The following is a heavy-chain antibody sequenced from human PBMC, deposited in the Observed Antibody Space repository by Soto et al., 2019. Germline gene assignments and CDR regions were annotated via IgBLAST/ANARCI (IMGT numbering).Heavy chain of an antibody. D-gene: IGHD3-10*01. CDR2: IWYDGSNI. Sequence: GGSLRLSCAASGFTFSNYGMHWVRQAPGKGLEWVADIWYDGSNIYYADSVKGRFTISRDNSKNTLYLQMNSLRAEDTAVYYCARENSAGERDSGDRWAVDYRGQGTLVT. CDR3: ARENSAGERDSGDRWAVDY. V-gene: IGHV3-30*19. CDR1: GFTFSNYG. J-gene: IGHJ4*02.